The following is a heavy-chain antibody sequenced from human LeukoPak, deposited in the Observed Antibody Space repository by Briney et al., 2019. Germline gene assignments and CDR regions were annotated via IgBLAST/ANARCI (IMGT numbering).Heavy chain of an antibody. CDR3: TTDGAYCSGGTCDDY. CDR2: IKSKSDGGTT. V-gene: IGHV3-15*01. J-gene: IGHJ4*02. Sequence: PGGSLRLSCAASGFTFRNAWMSWVRQAPGKGLEWVGRIKSKSDGGTTDFAAPVKGRFTISRDDSRNTLFLEMNSLKTEDTAVYYCTTDGAYCSGGTCDDYWGQGTLVTVSS. D-gene: IGHD2-15*01. CDR1: GFTFRNAW.